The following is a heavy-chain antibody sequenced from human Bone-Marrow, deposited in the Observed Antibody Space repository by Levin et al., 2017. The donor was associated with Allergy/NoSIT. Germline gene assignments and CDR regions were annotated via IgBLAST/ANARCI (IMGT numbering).Heavy chain of an antibody. CDR1: GFTFSSYW. V-gene: IGHV3-7*01. J-gene: IGHJ6*02. CDR2: IKQDGSEK. CDR3: ARDYSSSPLPWYYGMDV. D-gene: IGHD6-6*01. Sequence: GESLKISCAASGFTFSSYWMSWVRQAPGKGLEWVANIKQDGSEKYYVDSVKGRFTISRDNAKNSLYLQMNSLRAEDTAVYYCARDYSSSPLPWYYGMDVWGQGTTVTVSS.